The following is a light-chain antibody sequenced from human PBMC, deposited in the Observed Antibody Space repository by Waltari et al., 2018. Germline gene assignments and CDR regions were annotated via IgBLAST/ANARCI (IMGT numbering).Light chain of an antibody. V-gene: IGLV1-51*02. CDR1: PSTIGGND. CDR3: GTWDSSLGVWV. Sequence: QSVLTQPPSVSAAPGQKVTISCSGRPSTIGGNDVFWYQQLPGTAPKLLIYVTDGRPAGTPDRFSCSKSGTTATLGITGLQTGDEADYYCGTWDSSLGVWVFGGGTRLTVL. CDR2: VTD. J-gene: IGLJ3*02.